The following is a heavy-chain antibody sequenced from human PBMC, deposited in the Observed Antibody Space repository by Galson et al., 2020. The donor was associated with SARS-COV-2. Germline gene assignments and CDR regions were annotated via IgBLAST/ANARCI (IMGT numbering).Heavy chain of an antibody. J-gene: IGHJ6*02. CDR2: SSPSYGTA. CDR3: VRAGPTQDYYYYYGMDV. Sequence: SSVTVSRKASGGIHSSYAFNWVRQAPAQGREWMGRSSPSYGTANYEQKFQGRVTITADESTSTAYMELSSLRSEDTAVYYCVRAGPTQDYYYYYGMDVWGQGTTVTVSS. CDR1: GGIHSSYA. V-gene: IGHV1-69*13.